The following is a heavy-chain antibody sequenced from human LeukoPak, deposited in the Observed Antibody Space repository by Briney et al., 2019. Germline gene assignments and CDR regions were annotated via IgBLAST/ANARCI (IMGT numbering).Heavy chain of an antibody. D-gene: IGHD3-22*01. CDR1: GGSISSYY. J-gene: IGHJ4*02. CDR2: IYYSGST. Sequence: SETLSLTRTVSGGSISSYYWSWIRQPPGKGLEWIGYIYYSGSTNYNPSLKSRVTISVDTSKNQFSLKLSSVTAADTAVYYCASSDKGDYYDSSGYFDYWGQGTLVTVSS. CDR3: ASSDKGDYYDSSGYFDY. V-gene: IGHV4-59*01.